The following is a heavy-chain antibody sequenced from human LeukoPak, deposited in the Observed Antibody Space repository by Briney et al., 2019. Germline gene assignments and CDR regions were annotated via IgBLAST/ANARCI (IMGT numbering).Heavy chain of an antibody. CDR2: IYSGGST. D-gene: IGHD4-17*01. CDR3: ARATTTRTRFDY. V-gene: IGHV3-53*01. Sequence: GGSLRLSCAASGFTVGSNYMSWVRQAPGKGLEWVSVIYSGGSTYYADSVKGRFTISRDNSKNTLYLQMNSLRDEDTAVYFCARATTTRTRFDYWGQGTLVTVSS. J-gene: IGHJ4*02. CDR1: GFTVGSNY.